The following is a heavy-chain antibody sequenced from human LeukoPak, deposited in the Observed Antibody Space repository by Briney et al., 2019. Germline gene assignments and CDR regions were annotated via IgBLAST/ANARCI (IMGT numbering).Heavy chain of an antibody. Sequence: SSETLSLTCAVYGVSFSGYSWSWLRQPPGKGLEWIGEINHSVSTNYNPSLKSRVTISVDTSKNQFSLKLTSVTAADTAVYYCARVARWIYSNYGVWFDPWGQGTLVTVSS. J-gene: IGHJ5*02. V-gene: IGHV4-34*01. CDR2: INHSVST. CDR3: ARVARWIYSNYGVWFDP. D-gene: IGHD4-11*01. CDR1: GVSFSGYS.